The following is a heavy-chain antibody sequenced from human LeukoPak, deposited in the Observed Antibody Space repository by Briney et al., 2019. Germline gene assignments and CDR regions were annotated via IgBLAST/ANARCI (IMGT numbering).Heavy chain of an antibody. CDR2: ISSSSSYI. Sequence: GGSLRLSCAASGFTFSSYSMNWVRQAPGKGREWVSSISSSSSYIYYADSVKGRFTISRDNAKNSLYLQMNSLRAEDTAVYYCARVEDIVVVPAAIDYWGQGTLVTVSS. D-gene: IGHD2-2*01. V-gene: IGHV3-21*01. CDR1: GFTFSSYS. CDR3: ARVEDIVVVPAAIDY. J-gene: IGHJ4*02.